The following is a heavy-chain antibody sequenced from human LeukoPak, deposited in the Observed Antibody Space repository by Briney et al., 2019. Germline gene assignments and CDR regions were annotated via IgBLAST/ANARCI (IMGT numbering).Heavy chain of an antibody. J-gene: IGHJ5*02. Sequence: PGGSLRLSCAASGFTFSSYAMSWVRQAPGKGLEWVSAISGSGGSTYYADSVKGRFTISRDNSKNTLYLQMNSLRAEDTAVYYCAKDQYCGSAGRVHFCNNWFDPWGQGTLVTVSS. D-gene: IGHD3-3*02. CDR1: GFTFSSYA. CDR2: ISGSGGST. V-gene: IGHV3-23*01. CDR3: AKDQYCGSAGRVHFCNNWFDP.